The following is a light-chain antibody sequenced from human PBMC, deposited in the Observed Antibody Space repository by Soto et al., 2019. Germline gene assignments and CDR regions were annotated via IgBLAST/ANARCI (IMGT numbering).Light chain of an antibody. J-gene: IGKJ5*01. CDR2: GAS. CDR1: QSVSNNY. V-gene: IGKV3-20*01. Sequence: SGCTQSPGTLSLSPGERATLSCRASQSVSNNYLAWYQQKPGQAPRRLIYGASSRATGIPDRFSGSGSGTDFTLTISRLEPEDFAVYYCQQYGSSPTFGEGTRLEIK. CDR3: QQYGSSPT.